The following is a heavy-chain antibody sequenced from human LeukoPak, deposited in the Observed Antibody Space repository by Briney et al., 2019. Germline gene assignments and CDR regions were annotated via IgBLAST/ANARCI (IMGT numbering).Heavy chain of an antibody. Sequence: SGPTLVNPTQTLTLTCTFSGFSLSTSGVGVGWIRQPPGKALEWLALIYWNDDKRYSPSLKSRLTITKDTSKNHVVLTMTNMDPVDTATYYCAHSSYYYDSSGYRTDAFDIWGQGTMVTVSS. CDR1: GFSLSTSGVG. D-gene: IGHD3-22*01. J-gene: IGHJ3*02. CDR2: IYWNDDK. V-gene: IGHV2-5*01. CDR3: AHSSYYYDSSGYRTDAFDI.